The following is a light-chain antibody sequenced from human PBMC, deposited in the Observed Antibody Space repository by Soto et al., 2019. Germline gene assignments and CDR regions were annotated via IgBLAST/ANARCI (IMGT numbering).Light chain of an antibody. Sequence: AVHMTQSPSSLSASLGDRVTITCRASQDIQNDLGWHQQQPGKAPKLLIYATSTLQSGVPSRFSGSGSGTDFTLTITSLQPEDFATYYCLQDYSYPATFGAGTKVDIK. V-gene: IGKV1-6*01. CDR2: ATS. CDR1: QDIQND. CDR3: LQDYSYPAT. J-gene: IGKJ4*01.